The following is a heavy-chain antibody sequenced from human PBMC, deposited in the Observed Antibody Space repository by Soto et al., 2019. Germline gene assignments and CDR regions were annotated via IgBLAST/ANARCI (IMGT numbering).Heavy chain of an antibody. Sequence: ASVKVSCKASGYTFTSYDINWVRQATGQGLEWMGWMNPNSGNTGYAQKFQGRVTMTRNTSISTAYMELSSLRSEDTAVYYCARARKTRTWNAFDIWGQGTMVTVSS. CDR3: ARARKTRTWNAFDI. V-gene: IGHV1-8*01. CDR2: MNPNSGNT. D-gene: IGHD1-1*01. CDR1: GYTFTSYD. J-gene: IGHJ3*02.